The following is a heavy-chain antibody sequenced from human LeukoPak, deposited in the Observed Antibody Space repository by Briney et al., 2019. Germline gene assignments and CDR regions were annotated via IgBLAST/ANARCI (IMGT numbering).Heavy chain of an antibody. CDR2: INSDGSST. CDR1: GFTVSSNY. V-gene: IGHV3-74*01. CDR3: TRDLMDYDVSTGLHHYYMDV. D-gene: IGHD3-9*01. J-gene: IGHJ6*02. Sequence: GGSLRLSCAASGFTVSSNYMSWVRQAPGKGLVWVSRINSDGSSTSYADSVKGRFTISRDNAKNTLYLQMHTLRVEDTAVYYCTRDLMDYDVSTGLHHYYMDVWGQGTTVTVSS.